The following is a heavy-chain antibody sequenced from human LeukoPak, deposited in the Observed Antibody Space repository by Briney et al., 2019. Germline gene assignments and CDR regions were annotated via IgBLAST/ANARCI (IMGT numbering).Heavy chain of an antibody. CDR1: GCTLTELS. J-gene: IGHJ3*02. Sequence: ASVKVSCKVSGCTLTELSLPWVRQAPGKGLEGMGDFDPEDGETIYAQKLQGRVTITEDTSTESAYMELSSLRSEDTAVYSCATVVATHAFDIWGEGTMVTVSS. CDR3: ATVVATHAFDI. CDR2: FDPEDGET. D-gene: IGHD2-21*01. V-gene: IGHV1-24*01.